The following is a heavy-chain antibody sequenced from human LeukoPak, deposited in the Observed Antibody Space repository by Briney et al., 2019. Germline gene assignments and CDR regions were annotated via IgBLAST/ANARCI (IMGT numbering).Heavy chain of an antibody. D-gene: IGHD6-19*01. J-gene: IGHJ4*02. CDR1: GGSISSYY. V-gene: IGHV4-59*01. Sequence: SETLSLTCTVSGGSISSYYWSWIRQPPGKGLEWIGYIYYSGSTNYNPSLKSRVTISVDTSKNQFSLKLSSVTAADTAVYYCARRGIAVADYYFDYWGQGTLVTVSS. CDR2: IYYSGST. CDR3: ARRGIAVADYYFDY.